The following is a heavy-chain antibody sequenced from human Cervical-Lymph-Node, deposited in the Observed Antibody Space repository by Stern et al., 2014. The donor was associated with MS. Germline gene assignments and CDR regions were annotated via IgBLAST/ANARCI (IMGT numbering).Heavy chain of an antibody. CDR3: AKSGCRRTTQRCYFDF. V-gene: IGHV3-30*18. CDR1: GFPFSTYG. CDR2: ILYDGSNE. D-gene: IGHD2-2*01. J-gene: IGHJ4*02. Sequence: QVQLVQSGGGVVQPGRSLRLSCAASGFPFSTYGMHWVRQAPGKGLEWVAVILYDGSNEYYADSVKGRFTISRDNSRNTLYLQMSSLGVEDTAVYYCAKSGCRRTTQRCYFDFWGQGTLVTVSS.